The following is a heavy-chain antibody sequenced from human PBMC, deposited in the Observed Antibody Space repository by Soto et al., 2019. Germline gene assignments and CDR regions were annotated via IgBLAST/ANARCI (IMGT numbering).Heavy chain of an antibody. D-gene: IGHD4-17*01. V-gene: IGHV1-24*01. CDR3: ATPFQLYGGNSFGAFDI. J-gene: IGHJ3*02. CDR1: GYTLTELS. CDR2: FDPEDGET. Sequence: ASVKVSCKVSGYTLTELSMHWVRQAHGKGLEWMGGFDPEDGETIYAQKFQGRVTMTEDTSTDTAYMELSSLRSEDTAVYYCATPFQLYGGNSFGAFDIWGQGTMVTVSS.